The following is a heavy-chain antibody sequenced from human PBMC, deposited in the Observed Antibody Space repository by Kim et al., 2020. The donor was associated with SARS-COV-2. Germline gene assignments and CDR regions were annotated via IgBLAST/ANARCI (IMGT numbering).Heavy chain of an antibody. D-gene: IGHD3-10*01. J-gene: IGHJ3*02. Sequence: GGSLRLSCAASGFTVSSNYMSWVRQAPGKGLEWVSVIYSGGSTYYAASVKGRFTISRDNSKNTLYLQMNSLRAEDTAVYYCARLTMVGDAFDICGQGGMVSASP. CDR2: IYSGGST. CDR3: ARLTMVGDAFDI. CDR1: GFTVSSNY. V-gene: IGHV3-53*01.